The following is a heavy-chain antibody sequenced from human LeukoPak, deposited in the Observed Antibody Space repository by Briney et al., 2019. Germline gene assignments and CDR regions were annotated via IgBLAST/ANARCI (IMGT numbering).Heavy chain of an antibody. Sequence: GGSLRLSCAASGFTFSNYAMSWVRQAPGKGLEWVSAISGSGATTYSADSVKGRFTISRDNSKNTLYLHMHSLRAEDTAVYYCAKGDIVVVVAASLFDYWGQGTLVTVSS. J-gene: IGHJ4*02. CDR1: GFTFSNYA. V-gene: IGHV3-23*01. D-gene: IGHD2-15*01. CDR3: AKGDIVVVVAASLFDY. CDR2: ISGSGATT.